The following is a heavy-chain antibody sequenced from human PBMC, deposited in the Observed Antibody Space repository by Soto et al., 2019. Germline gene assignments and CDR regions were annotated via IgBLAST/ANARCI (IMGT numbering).Heavy chain of an antibody. J-gene: IGHJ5*02. D-gene: IGHD3-22*01. CDR1: GFTFSSHA. CDR2: ISYDGSSK. CDR3: ARVFITLIALNWLDP. Sequence: GGSLGLSCAASGFTFSSHAMHWVRQAPGKGLEWVALISYDGSSKYYADSVRGRFTISRDNSKNTLYLQMNSLRTEDTAIYYCARVFITLIALNWLDPWGQGTLVTVSS. V-gene: IGHV3-30-3*01.